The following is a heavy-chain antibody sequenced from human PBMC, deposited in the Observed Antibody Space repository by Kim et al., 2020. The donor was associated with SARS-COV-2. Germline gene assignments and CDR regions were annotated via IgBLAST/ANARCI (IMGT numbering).Heavy chain of an antibody. CDR1: GFIFSSYS. D-gene: IGHD2-21*02. J-gene: IGHJ4*02. CDR3: ARDLLLPPDYFDY. CDR2: ISGGTTLI. Sequence: GGSLRLSCAASGFIFSSYSMNWVRQAPGKGLEWISCISGGTTLIFYADSVKGRFTISRDDAQNSLYLQMNSLRDQDTAMYYCARDLLLPPDYFDYWGRGTLVTGSS. V-gene: IGHV3-48*02.